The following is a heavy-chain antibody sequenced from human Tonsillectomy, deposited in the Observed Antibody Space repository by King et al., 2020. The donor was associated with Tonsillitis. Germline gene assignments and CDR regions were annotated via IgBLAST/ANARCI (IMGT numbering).Heavy chain of an antibody. Sequence: VQLVESGAEVKKPGASVKVSCKASGYTFTSYNLHWVRQAPGQGLEWMGIIRPSGGTECTQKFQGRVTMTRDTSTTTVYMELSSLKSEDTAIYFCAREPLDGYRFDYWGQGTLVPVSS. V-gene: IGHV1-46*01. CDR1: GYTFTSYN. CDR3: AREPLDGYRFDY. J-gene: IGHJ4*02. CDR2: IRPSGGT. D-gene: IGHD5-24*01.